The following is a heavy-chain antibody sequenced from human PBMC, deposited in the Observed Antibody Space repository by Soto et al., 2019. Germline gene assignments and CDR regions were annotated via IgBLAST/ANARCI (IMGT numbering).Heavy chain of an antibody. Sequence: PGGSLRLSCAASGFTFSSYSMNWVRQAPGKGLEWVSSISSSSSYIYYADSVKGRFTISRDNAKNSLYLQMNSLRAEDTAVYYCARLGYDFWSGYNHDRYNWFDPWGQGTLVTVSS. D-gene: IGHD3-3*01. J-gene: IGHJ5*02. CDR3: ARLGYDFWSGYNHDRYNWFDP. CDR1: GFTFSSYS. CDR2: ISSSSSYI. V-gene: IGHV3-21*01.